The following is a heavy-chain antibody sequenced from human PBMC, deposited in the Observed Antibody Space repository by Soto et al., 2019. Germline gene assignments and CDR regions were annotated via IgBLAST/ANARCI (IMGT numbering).Heavy chain of an antibody. CDR3: ARREIQGPIDY. Sequence: LSLTCAVSGYSISSSNWWGWIRQPPGKGLEWIGYIYYSGTTYYNPSLKSRVTMSVDTSKNQFSLKLTSVTAVDTAVYCARREIQGPIDYWGQGTLVTVSS. J-gene: IGHJ4*02. CDR2: IYYSGTT. D-gene: IGHD1-26*01. V-gene: IGHV4-28*01. CDR1: GYSISSSNW.